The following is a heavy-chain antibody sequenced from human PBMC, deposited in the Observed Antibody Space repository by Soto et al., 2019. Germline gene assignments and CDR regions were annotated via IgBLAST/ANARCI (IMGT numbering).Heavy chain of an antibody. D-gene: IGHD6-6*01. CDR3: ARESSSPNYYYYGMDV. Sequence: QVQLVQSGAEVKKPGSSVKVSCRASGGTFSSYAVSWVRQAPGQGLEWMGVLIPLLNTPKYAPKFQDRVTITADASATTAYMELSSLRSEDTAVYYCARESSSPNYYYYGMDVWGQGTTVTVSS. CDR1: GGTFSSYA. J-gene: IGHJ6*02. CDR2: LIPLLNTP. V-gene: IGHV1-69*01.